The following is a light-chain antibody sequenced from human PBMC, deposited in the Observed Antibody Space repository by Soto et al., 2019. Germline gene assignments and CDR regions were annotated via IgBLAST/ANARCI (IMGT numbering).Light chain of an antibody. J-gene: IGKJ5*01. CDR3: QQSFSVPIT. Sequence: DIQMTQSPSSLSASFGDRVTITCRASQSIAGYLSWYQQRPGKAPKFLIYSTSNLQRGVPSRFSGSGSGTDFSLTINGLQPEDFATYFCQQSFSVPITFGQGTRLEIK. CDR1: QSIAGY. CDR2: STS. V-gene: IGKV1-39*01.